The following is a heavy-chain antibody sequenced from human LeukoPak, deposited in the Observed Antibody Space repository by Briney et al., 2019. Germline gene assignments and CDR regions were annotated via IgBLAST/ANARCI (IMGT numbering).Heavy chain of an antibody. CDR2: ISYDGSNK. Sequence: GGSLTLSCAASGFTFSSYGMHWVRQAPGKGLEWVAVISYDGSNKYYADSVKGRFTISRDNYKESPYLQMNSLRAEATAVYYCAKARGSYHDAFDIWGQGTMVTVSS. CDR1: GFTFSSYG. V-gene: IGHV3-30*18. J-gene: IGHJ3*02. D-gene: IGHD6-6*01. CDR3: AKARGSYHDAFDI.